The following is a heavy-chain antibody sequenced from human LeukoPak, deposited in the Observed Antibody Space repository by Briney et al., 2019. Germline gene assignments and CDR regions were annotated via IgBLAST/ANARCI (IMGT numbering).Heavy chain of an antibody. D-gene: IGHD3-10*01. Sequence: GGSLRLSCAASGFTLSSYGMHWVRQAPGKGLEWVAFISYDGSNKYYADSVKGRFTISRDTSKNTLYLQMNSLRAEDTAVYYCAKEALVRGVMGDNWFDPWGQGTLVTVSS. CDR2: ISYDGSNK. CDR3: AKEALVRGVMGDNWFDP. J-gene: IGHJ5*02. V-gene: IGHV3-30*18. CDR1: GFTLSSYG.